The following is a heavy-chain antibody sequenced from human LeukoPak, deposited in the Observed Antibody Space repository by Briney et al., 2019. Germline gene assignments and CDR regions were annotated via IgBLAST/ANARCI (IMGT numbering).Heavy chain of an antibody. J-gene: IGHJ4*02. V-gene: IGHV3-23*01. CDR3: AKDSYSNYEDPSFDY. D-gene: IGHD4-11*01. Sequence: GGSLRLSCAASGFTVSSNYMSWVRQAPGQGLEWVSAISGSGGGTYYAGSVKGRFTISRDNSKNTLWLQMNSLRAEDTAVYYCAKDSYSNYEDPSFDYWGQGTLVTVSS. CDR2: ISGSGGGT. CDR1: GFTVSSNY.